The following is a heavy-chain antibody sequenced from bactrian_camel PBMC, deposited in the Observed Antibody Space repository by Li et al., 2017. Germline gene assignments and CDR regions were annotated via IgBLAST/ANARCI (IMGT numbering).Heavy chain of an antibody. V-gene: IGHV3S1*01. D-gene: IGHD7*01. CDR3: ACDRYTPWWFGY. J-gene: IGHJ6*01. CDR1: GYTSSTWC. CDR2: IDPDRA. Sequence: QVQLVESGGGSVQTGGSLRLSCTVSGYTSSTWCMAWFRQAPGSEREGVAVIDPDRASYADSVKGRFTISKDSAKNFLYLQLNSLKTEDTALYYCACDRYTPWWFGYWGQGTQVTVS.